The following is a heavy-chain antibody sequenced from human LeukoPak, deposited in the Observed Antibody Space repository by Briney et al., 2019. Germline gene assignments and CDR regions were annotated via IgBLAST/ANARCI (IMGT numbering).Heavy chain of an antibody. CDR1: GYTFTSYG. Sequence: ASVKVSCKASGYTFTSYGISWVRQAPGQGLEWTGWISAYNGNTNYAQKLQGRVTMTRDMSTSTVYMELSSLRSEDTAVYYCAREIAAGRITIFGVVITPFSLDYWGQGTLVTVSS. D-gene: IGHD3-3*01. CDR2: ISAYNGNT. J-gene: IGHJ4*02. CDR3: AREIAAGRITIFGVVITPFSLDY. V-gene: IGHV1-18*01.